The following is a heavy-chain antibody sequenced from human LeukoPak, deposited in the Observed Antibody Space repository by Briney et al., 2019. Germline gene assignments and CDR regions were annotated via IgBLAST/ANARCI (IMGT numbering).Heavy chain of an antibody. CDR1: GGSISPYY. CDR3: ASQDYSSGWYYFDY. J-gene: IGHJ4*02. D-gene: IGHD6-19*01. V-gene: IGHV4-59*04. CDR2: IYYSGST. Sequence: PSETLSLACSVSGGSISPYYWSWIRQPPGKGLEWIGSIYYSGSTYYNPSLKSRVTMSVDTSKNQFSLKLNSVTAADTAVYYCASQDYSSGWYYFDYWGQGTLVTVSS.